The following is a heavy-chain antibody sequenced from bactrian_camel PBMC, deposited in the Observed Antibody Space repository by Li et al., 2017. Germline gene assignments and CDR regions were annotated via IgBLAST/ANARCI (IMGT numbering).Heavy chain of an antibody. J-gene: IGHJ4*01. CDR2: INSGGGST. V-gene: IGHV3S31*01. D-gene: IGHD5*01. CDR1: GFTFSSAS. CDR3: ATGLRGLYEYTY. Sequence: VQLVESGGGLVQPGGSLRLSCAASGFTFSSASMSWVRQAPGKGLEWVSAINSGGGSTYYADSVKGRFTISRDNAKNTLYLQMNSLKSEDTGLYYCATGLRGLYEYTYWGQGTQVTVS.